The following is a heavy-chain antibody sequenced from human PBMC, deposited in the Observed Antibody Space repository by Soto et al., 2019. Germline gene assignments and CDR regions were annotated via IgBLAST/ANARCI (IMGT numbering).Heavy chain of an antibody. CDR3: ARAPIYCSGGSCYYYYGMDV. Sequence: QVQLVESGGGVVQPGRSLRLSCAASGFTFSSYAMHWVRQAPGKGLEWVAVISYDGSNKYYADSVKGRFTISRDNSKNTLYLQMNSLRAEDTAVYYCARAPIYCSGGSCYYYYGMDVWGQGTTVTVSS. V-gene: IGHV3-30-3*01. CDR2: ISYDGSNK. CDR1: GFTFSSYA. D-gene: IGHD2-15*01. J-gene: IGHJ6*02.